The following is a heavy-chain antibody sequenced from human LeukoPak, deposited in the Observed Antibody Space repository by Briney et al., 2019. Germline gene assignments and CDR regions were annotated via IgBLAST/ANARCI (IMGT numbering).Heavy chain of an antibody. CDR2: IIPIFGTA. J-gene: IGHJ6*02. Sequence: ASVKVSCRASGGTFISYAISWVRQAPGQGLEWMGGIIPIFGTANYAQKFQGRVTITADESTSTAYMELSSLRSEDTAVYYCARDTYGGNPPYYYYYGMDVWGQGTTVTVSS. CDR1: GGTFISYA. D-gene: IGHD4-23*01. V-gene: IGHV1-69*13. CDR3: ARDTYGGNPPYYYYYGMDV.